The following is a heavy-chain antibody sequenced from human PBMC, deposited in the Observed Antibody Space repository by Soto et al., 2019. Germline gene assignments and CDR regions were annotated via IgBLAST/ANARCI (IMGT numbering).Heavy chain of an antibody. J-gene: IGHJ4*02. Sequence: GGSLRLSCAASGFTFSSYAMSWVRQAPGKGLEWVSAISGSGGSTYYADSVKGRFTISRDNSKNTLYLQMNSLRAEDTAVYYCAKVPPSYDILSPGDFDYWGQGTLVTVSS. CDR3: AKVPPSYDILSPGDFDY. D-gene: IGHD3-9*01. V-gene: IGHV3-23*01. CDR2: ISGSGGST. CDR1: GFTFSSYA.